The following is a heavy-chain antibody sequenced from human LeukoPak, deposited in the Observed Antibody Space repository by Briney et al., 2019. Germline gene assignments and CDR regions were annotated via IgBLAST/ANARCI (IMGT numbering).Heavy chain of an antibody. V-gene: IGHV1-46*01. CDR3: IREYEGGYFDY. J-gene: IGHJ4*02. Sequence: GASVKVSCKTSGYTFTDYYMHWVRQAPGQGLEWIGIIYPSVDTTDSSQKFKGRVTVTRDTSTTTVYMALRTLMSEDTAIYYCIREYEGGYFDYWGQGTLVTVSS. CDR1: GYTFTDYY. D-gene: IGHD2-8*01. CDR2: IYPSVDTT.